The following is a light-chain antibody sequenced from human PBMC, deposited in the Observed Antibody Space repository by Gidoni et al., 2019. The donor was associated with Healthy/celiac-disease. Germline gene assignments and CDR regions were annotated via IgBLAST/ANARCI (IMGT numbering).Light chain of an antibody. Sequence: DIQMTQSPSSLSASVGDRVTITCRASQSISSDLNWYQQKPGTDPKLLIYAAYSLQRGVPSRFSGSGSGTDFTLTISRLQREYVVTYYCQQRFTFGPGTKVEIK. J-gene: IGKJ3*01. CDR3: QQRFT. CDR2: AAY. V-gene: IGKV1-39*01. CDR1: QSISSD.